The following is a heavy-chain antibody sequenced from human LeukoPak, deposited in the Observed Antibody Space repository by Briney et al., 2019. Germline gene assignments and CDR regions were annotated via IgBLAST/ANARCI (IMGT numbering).Heavy chain of an antibody. CDR1: GFTFSSYS. D-gene: IGHD3-10*01. CDR2: ISSSSSYI. Sequence: GGSLRLSCAASGFTFSSYSMNWVRQAPGKGLEWVSSISSSSSYIYYADSVKGRFTISRDNAKNSLYLQMNSLRAEDTAVYYCASRGQENYYGSGSDAFDIWGQGTMVTVSS. CDR3: ASRGQENYYGSGSDAFDI. J-gene: IGHJ3*02. V-gene: IGHV3-21*01.